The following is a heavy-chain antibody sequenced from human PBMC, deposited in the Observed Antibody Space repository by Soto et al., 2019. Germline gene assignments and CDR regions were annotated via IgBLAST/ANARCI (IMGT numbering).Heavy chain of an antibody. V-gene: IGHV5-51*01. D-gene: IGHD6-13*01. Sequence: GESLKISWEGCGCSFTRYWIGWVRKMTGKGLEWMGIIYPGDSDTRYSPSFQGQVTISADKSISTAYLQWSSLKASDTAMYYCARKVSSRWYGTFDYWGQGTLVTVSS. CDR3: ARKVSSRWYGTFDY. J-gene: IGHJ4*02. CDR1: GCSFTRYW. CDR2: IYPGDSDT.